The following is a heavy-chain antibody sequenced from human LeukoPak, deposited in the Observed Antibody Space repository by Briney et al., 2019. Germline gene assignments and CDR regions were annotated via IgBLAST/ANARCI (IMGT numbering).Heavy chain of an antibody. V-gene: IGHV3-33*08. CDR1: GFTFSSFE. CDR3: ARGGGYSYGYVVY. CDR2: IWYDGSKE. J-gene: IGHJ4*02. Sequence: PGGSLRLSCAASGFTFSSFEMNWGRQAPGKGLEGGAVIWYDGSKEYYADSVKGRFTISRENSKNTLYLQMNSLRAEDTSVYYCARGGGYSYGYVVYWGQGTLVTVSS. D-gene: IGHD5-18*01.